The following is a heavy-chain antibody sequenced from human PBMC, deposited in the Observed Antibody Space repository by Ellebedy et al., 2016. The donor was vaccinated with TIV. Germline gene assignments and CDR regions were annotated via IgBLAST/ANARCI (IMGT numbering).Heavy chain of an antibody. CDR1: GYTFTSYD. Sequence: ASVKVSCXASGYTFTSYDINWVRQATGQGLEWMGWMNPNSGNTGYAQKFQGRVTMTRNTSISTAYMELSSLRAEDTAVYFCAKSRRRCSSPTCYTEFDYWGQGTLVTVSS. V-gene: IGHV1-8*01. J-gene: IGHJ4*02. CDR3: AKSRRRCSSPTCYTEFDY. D-gene: IGHD2-2*02. CDR2: MNPNSGNT.